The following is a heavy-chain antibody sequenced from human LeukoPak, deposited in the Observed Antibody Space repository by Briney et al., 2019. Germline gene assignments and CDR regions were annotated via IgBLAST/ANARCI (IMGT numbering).Heavy chain of an antibody. V-gene: IGHV1-2*02. J-gene: IGHJ3*02. CDR3: ARDLYDSSGTDAFDI. Sequence: ASVKVSCKASGYTFTGYYMHWVRQAPGQGLEWMGWINPNSGCTNYAQKFQGRVTMTRDTSISTAYMELSRLRSDDTAVYYCARDLYDSSGTDAFDIWGQGTMVTVSS. CDR1: GYTFTGYY. CDR2: INPNSGCT. D-gene: IGHD3-22*01.